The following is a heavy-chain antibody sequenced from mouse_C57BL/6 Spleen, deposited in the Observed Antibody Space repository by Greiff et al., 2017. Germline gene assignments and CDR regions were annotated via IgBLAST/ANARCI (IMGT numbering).Heavy chain of an antibody. V-gene: IGHV1-52*01. CDR2: IDPSDSET. Sequence: VQLQQPGAELVRPGSSVKLSCKASGYTFTSYWMHWVKQRPIQGLEWIGNIDPSDSETHYNQKFKNKATLTVDKSSSTAYMQLSSLTSEDSAVYYCAREGLTTGVATGYFDYWGQGTTLTVSS. D-gene: IGHD1-1*01. J-gene: IGHJ2*01. CDR3: AREGLTTGVATGYFDY. CDR1: GYTFTSYW.